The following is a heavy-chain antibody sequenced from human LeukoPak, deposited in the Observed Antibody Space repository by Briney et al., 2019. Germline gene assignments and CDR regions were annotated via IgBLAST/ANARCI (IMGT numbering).Heavy chain of an antibody. Sequence: SQTLSLTCTVSGGSISSGDYYWSWIRQPPGKGLEWIGYIYYSGSTYYNPSLKSRVTISVDTSKNQFYLKRSSVTAADTAVYYCARATYYYGSGSYQDYWGQGTLVTVSS. CDR3: ARATYYYGSGSYQDY. CDR1: GGSISSGDYY. D-gene: IGHD3-10*01. J-gene: IGHJ4*02. V-gene: IGHV4-30-4*01. CDR2: IYYSGST.